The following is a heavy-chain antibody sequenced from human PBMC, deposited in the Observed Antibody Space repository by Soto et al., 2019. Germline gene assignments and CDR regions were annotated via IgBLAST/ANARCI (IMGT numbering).Heavy chain of an antibody. J-gene: IGHJ5*02. CDR3: ARSSGGNFGIIIEGTNWFAP. CDR2: INPHGGST. D-gene: IGHD1-26*01. CDR1: RDTFTSYY. Sequence: SVKVSCKAPRDTFTSYYINWVRQAPEQGLEWMGVINPHGGSTAYAQKFKGRVTLTRDTSASTVYMEVSSLTSEDTAMYYCARSSGGNFGIIIEGTNWFAPWGQGTLVTVYS. V-gene: IGHV1-46*01.